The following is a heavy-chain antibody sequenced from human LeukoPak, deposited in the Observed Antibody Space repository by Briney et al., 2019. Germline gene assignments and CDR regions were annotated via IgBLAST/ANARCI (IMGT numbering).Heavy chain of an antibody. CDR3: ARAPGILSGYWRFDY. J-gene: IGHJ5*01. CDR1: GGSISPYY. D-gene: IGHD3-9*01. Sequence: SGTLSLTCTVSGGSISPYYWSWIRQPPGKGLEWIGYIYYSGSTNSNPSLQSRVTISVDRSRNQFSLKLTSVTAADTAVYYCARAPGILSGYWRFDYWGHGTLVTVSS. CDR2: IYYSGST. V-gene: IGHV4-59*01.